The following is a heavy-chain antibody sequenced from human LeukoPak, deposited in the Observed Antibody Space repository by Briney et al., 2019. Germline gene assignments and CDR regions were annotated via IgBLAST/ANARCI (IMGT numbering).Heavy chain of an antibody. J-gene: IGHJ4*02. CDR1: GLTFSSYA. V-gene: IGHV3-30-3*01. CDR2: ISYDGSNK. D-gene: IGHD3/OR15-3a*01. Sequence: GGSLRLSCAASGLTFSSYAMNWVRQAPGKGLEWVAFISYDGSNKYYSDSVKGRFTISRDNSKNTVYLQMNSLRAEDTAVYYCARERTGWYFDYWGQGTLVTVSS. CDR3: ARERTGWYFDY.